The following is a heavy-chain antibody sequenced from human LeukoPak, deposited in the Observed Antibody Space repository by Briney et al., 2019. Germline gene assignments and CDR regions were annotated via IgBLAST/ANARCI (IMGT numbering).Heavy chain of an antibody. V-gene: IGHV3-7*02. CDR2: IKEDGSEK. J-gene: IGHJ4*02. CDR3: ATYGVAEAAVDY. CDR1: GFTFRRHW. D-gene: IGHD6-19*01. Sequence: GGSLRLSCEASGFTFRRHWMSWVRQAPGKGLEWVANIKEDGSEKYYVGSVKGRFTISRDNAENSLSLQMNSLRAEDTAVYYCATYGVAEAAVDYWGRGTLVTVSS.